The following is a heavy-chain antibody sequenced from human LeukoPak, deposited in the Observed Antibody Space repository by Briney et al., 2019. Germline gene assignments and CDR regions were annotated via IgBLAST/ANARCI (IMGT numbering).Heavy chain of an antibody. D-gene: IGHD6-13*01. Sequence: PSETLSLTCTVSGGSISSSSYYWGWIRQPPGKGLEWFGRIYYSGSTYYNPSLKCRVTISVDTSKNQFSLKLSSVTAADTAVYYCARHSRRRYSSSWYGSERELLEAHHFDYWGQGTLVTVSS. CDR2: IYYSGST. V-gene: IGHV4-39*01. CDR3: ARHSRRRYSSSWYGSERELLEAHHFDY. J-gene: IGHJ4*02. CDR1: GGSISSSSYY.